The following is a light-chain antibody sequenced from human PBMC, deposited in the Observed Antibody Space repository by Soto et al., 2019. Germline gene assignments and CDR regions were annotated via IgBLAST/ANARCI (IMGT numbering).Light chain of an antibody. CDR1: SSDIGAYNY. Sequence: QSALTQPASVSGCPGQSITISCTGRSSDIGAYNYVSWFQQYPGKAPKLIISEVSNRPSGVSNRFSGSKSGTAASLTISGLQTEDEADYFCFSFTTDWTHVFGTGTKVTVL. V-gene: IGLV2-14*01. CDR3: FSFTTDWTHV. CDR2: EVS. J-gene: IGLJ1*01.